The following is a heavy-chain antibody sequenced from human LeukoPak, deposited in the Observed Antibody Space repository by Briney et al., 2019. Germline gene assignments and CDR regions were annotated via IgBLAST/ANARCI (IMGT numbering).Heavy chain of an antibody. CDR3: ARGVYSYDGSGEYAGGYYYMDV. CDR1: GRSFDRHV. Sequence: GASVKASCTASGRSFDRHVLSWLRQAPGHGLEWRGGITPIAGTTSHAQKFQDRISITTDGSTTAYMALRSLTSEDTAVYYCARGVYSYDGSGEYAGGYYYMDVWGKGTTVTVSS. D-gene: IGHD3-22*01. V-gene: IGHV1-69*05. J-gene: IGHJ6*03. CDR2: ITPIAGTT.